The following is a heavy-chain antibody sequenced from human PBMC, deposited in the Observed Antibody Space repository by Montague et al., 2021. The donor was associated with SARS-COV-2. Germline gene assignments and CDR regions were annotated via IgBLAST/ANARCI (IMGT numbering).Heavy chain of an antibody. J-gene: IGHJ4*02. D-gene: IGHD2-21*01. CDR3: ARAIQTTPLMVVIAIPRPFYYFDY. V-gene: IGHV4-34*01. CDR1: GGSISSYN. CDR2: INHSGST. Sequence: SETLSLTCTVSGGSISSYNWSWIRQPPGKGLEWMGEINHSGSTNYNPSLKSRVTISVDTSKNQFSLKLRPVTAADTAVYYCARAIQTTPLMVVIAIPRPFYYFDYWGQGTLVTVSS.